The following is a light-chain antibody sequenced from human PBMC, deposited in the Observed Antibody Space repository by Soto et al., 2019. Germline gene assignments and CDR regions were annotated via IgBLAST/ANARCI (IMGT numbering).Light chain of an antibody. CDR2: DAS. J-gene: IGKJ3*01. CDR1: QSVSRY. CDR3: QQYNNWPPFT. Sequence: EIVMTQSPATLSVSPGEGATLSCRASQSVSRYLAWYQQKPGQAPRLLIYDASIRATGIPVRFSGSGSGTEFTLTISNLQSEDFAVYHCQQYNNWPPFTFGPGTKVDIK. V-gene: IGKV3-15*01.